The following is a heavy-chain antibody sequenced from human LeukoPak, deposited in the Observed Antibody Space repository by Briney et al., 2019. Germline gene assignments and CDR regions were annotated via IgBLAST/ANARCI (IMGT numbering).Heavy chain of an antibody. J-gene: IGHJ3*02. CDR3: ARDGIWFGELFDAFDI. CDR2: ISAYNGNT. Sequence: ASVKVSCKASGYTFTSCGISWVRQAPGQGLEWMGWISAYNGNTNYAQKLQGRVTMTTDTSTSTAYMELRGLRSDDTAVYYCARDGIWFGELFDAFDIWGQGTMVTVSS. V-gene: IGHV1-18*04. D-gene: IGHD3-10*01. CDR1: GYTFTSCG.